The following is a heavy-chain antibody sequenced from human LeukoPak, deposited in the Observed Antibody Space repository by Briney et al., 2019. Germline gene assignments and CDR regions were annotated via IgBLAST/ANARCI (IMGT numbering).Heavy chain of an antibody. J-gene: IGHJ6*03. CDR3: AREGGIYYGSGSSNYMDV. Sequence: GGSLRLSCAASGFTFSSCEMNWVRQAPGKGLEWVSYISSSGSTIYYADSVKGRFTISRDNAKNSLYLQMNSLRAEDTAVYYCAREGGIYYGSGSSNYMDVWGKGTTVTVSS. V-gene: IGHV3-48*03. D-gene: IGHD3-10*01. CDR2: ISSSGSTI. CDR1: GFTFSSCE.